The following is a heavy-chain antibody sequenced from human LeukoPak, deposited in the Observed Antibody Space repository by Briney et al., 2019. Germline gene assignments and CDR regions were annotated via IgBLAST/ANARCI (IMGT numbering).Heavy chain of an antibody. D-gene: IGHD3-9*01. Sequence: GASVKVSCKVSGYTLTELSMHWVRQAPGKGLEWMGGFDPEDGETIYAQKFQGRVTMTEDTSTDTAYMELRSLRSDDTAVYYCARFRGLPKTIYYFDYWGQGTLVTVSS. V-gene: IGHV1-24*01. J-gene: IGHJ4*02. CDR1: GYTLTELS. CDR2: FDPEDGET. CDR3: ARFRGLPKTIYYFDY.